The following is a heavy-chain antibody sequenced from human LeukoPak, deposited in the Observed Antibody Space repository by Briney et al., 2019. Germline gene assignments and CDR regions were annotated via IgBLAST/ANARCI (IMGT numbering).Heavy chain of an antibody. J-gene: IGHJ3*02. V-gene: IGHV3-23*01. D-gene: IGHD3-10*01. Sequence: GGSLRLSCAASGFSFRDYWMSWVRQAPGKGLEWVSAISGSGGSTYYADSVKGRFTISRDNSKNTLYLQMNSLRAEDTAVYYCARVRGVIGAFDIWGQGTMVTVSS. CDR2: ISGSGGST. CDR3: ARVRGVIGAFDI. CDR1: GFSFRDYW.